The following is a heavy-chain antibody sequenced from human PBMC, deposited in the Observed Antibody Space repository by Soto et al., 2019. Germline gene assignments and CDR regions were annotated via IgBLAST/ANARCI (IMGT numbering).Heavy chain of an antibody. V-gene: IGHV4-59*11. Sequence: QVQLQESGPGLVKPSETLSLTCTVSGGSISSLYWSWLRQSPGKGLEWIGYIYYRGTTNYNPSLRCRVSISVDTSKSQFSRKLSSVTAADTAVYYCARFMGVPTRLSDYYFDSWGQGTLVRVSS. CDR1: GGSISSLY. D-gene: IGHD2-2*01. J-gene: IGHJ4*02. CDR3: ARFMGVPTRLSDYYFDS. CDR2: IYYRGTT.